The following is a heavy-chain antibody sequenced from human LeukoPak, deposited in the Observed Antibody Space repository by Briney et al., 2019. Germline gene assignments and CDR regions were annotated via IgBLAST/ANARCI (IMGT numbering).Heavy chain of an antibody. J-gene: IGHJ4*02. V-gene: IGHV1-46*01. CDR1: GYTFTSNY. CDR3: TRDQEGFDY. CDR2: IYPRDGST. Sequence: ASVPVSCTASGYTFTSNYIHWVRQAPGQGLEWMGMIYPRDGSTSYAQKFQGRVTVTRDTSTSTVHMELSGLRSEDTAVYYCTRDQEGFDYWGQGTLVTASS.